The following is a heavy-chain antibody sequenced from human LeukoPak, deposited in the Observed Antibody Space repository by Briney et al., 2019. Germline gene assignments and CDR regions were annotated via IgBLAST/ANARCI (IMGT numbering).Heavy chain of an antibody. CDR1: DGSINSYY. V-gene: IGHV4-30-4*08. CDR3: ARGLLWFGGYYYYGMDV. D-gene: IGHD3-10*01. J-gene: IGHJ6*02. Sequence: SETLSLTCSVSDGSINSYYWNWIRQLPGKGLEWIGYIYYSGSTYYNPSLKSRVTISVDTSKNQFSLKLSSVTAADTAVYYCARGLLWFGGYYYYGMDVWGQGTTVTVSS. CDR2: IYYSGST.